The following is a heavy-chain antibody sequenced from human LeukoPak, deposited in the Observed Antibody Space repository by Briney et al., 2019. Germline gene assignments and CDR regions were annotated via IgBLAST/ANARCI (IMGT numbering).Heavy chain of an antibody. D-gene: IGHD1-20*01. CDR3: ARDQGRVTGTATYDY. CDR1: GFTFSSYS. V-gene: IGHV3-48*04. CDR2: ISSSGSTI. Sequence: PGGSLRLSCAASGFTFSSYSMNWVRQAPGKGLEWVSYISSSGSTIYYADSVKGRFTISRDNAKNSLYLQMNSLRAEDTAVYYCARDQGRVTGTATYDYWGQGTLVTVSS. J-gene: IGHJ4*02.